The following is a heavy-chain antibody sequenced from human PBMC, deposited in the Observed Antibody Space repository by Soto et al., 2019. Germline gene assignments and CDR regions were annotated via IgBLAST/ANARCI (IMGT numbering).Heavy chain of an antibody. J-gene: IGHJ4*02. CDR1: GFTFSSYA. V-gene: IGHV3-30-3*01. Sequence: QAQLVESGGGVVQPGRSLRISCAASGFTFSSYAMYWVRQAPGKGLEWVAIISYDGSNKYYADAVKGRFTISRDNSKNTLYLQINSLRAEDTAVYYCAREKRYYYDSSGPPGYWGQGTLVTVSS. D-gene: IGHD3-22*01. CDR3: AREKRYYYDSSGPPGY. CDR2: ISYDGSNK.